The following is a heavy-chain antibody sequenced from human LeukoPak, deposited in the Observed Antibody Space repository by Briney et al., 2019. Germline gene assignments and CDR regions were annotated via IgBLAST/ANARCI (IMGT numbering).Heavy chain of an antibody. CDR1: GYSSPVIFTSLW. CDR2: IYPGDSVT. Sequence: GESLKISCKGSGYSSPVIFTSLWIGWVRQMPGKGLEWVAIIYPGDSVTRYSPSFQGQVTISADKSITTAYLQWSSLKDSDTAMYYCATSGGSAYCGGDCYSWGRGTLVTVSS. D-gene: IGHD2-21*02. CDR3: ATSGGSAYCGGDCYS. V-gene: IGHV5-51*01. J-gene: IGHJ4*02.